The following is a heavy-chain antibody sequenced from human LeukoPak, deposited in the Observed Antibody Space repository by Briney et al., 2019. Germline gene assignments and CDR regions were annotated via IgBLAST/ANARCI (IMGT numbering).Heavy chain of an antibody. CDR2: ISSKGDHT. Sequence: GGSLRLSCAVSQFTFSDHYMSWIRRAPGKGLEWLSSISSKGDHTNYADSVKGRFTISRDNAKEPLFLHMNNLRAEDTAVYFCARGSFSGFPAINVTGVQGAFDIWGQGTVVSVSS. CDR3: ARGSFSGFPAINVTGVQGAFDI. J-gene: IGHJ3*02. D-gene: IGHD3-22*01. V-gene: IGHV3-11*05. CDR1: QFTFSDHY.